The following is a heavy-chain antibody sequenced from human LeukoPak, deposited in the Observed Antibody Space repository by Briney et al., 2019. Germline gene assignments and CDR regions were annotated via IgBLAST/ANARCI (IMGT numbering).Heavy chain of an antibody. CDR2: INPNSGGT. CDR1: GYTFTGYY. CDR3: ARDSVFNSSWFNY. J-gene: IGHJ4*02. V-gene: IGHV1-2*02. D-gene: IGHD6-13*01. Sequence: ASVKVSCKASGYTFTGYYMHWVRQAPGQGLEWMGWINPNSGGTNYAQKFQGGVTMTRDTSISTAYMELSRLRSDDTAVYYCARDSVFNSSWFNYWGQGTLVTVSS.